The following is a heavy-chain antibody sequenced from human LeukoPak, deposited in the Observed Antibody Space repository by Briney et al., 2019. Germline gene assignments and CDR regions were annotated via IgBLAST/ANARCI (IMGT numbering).Heavy chain of an antibody. D-gene: IGHD6-13*01. J-gene: IGHJ6*03. CDR2: TSESGGST. Sequence: GGSLRLSCEASGFTFSSYAMGWVRQAPGKGLEWVSVTSESGGSTHYADSVKGRFTISRDNAKNSLYLQMNSLRAEDTAVYYCARDRYSTHRDYYYYYMDVWGKGTTVTVSS. CDR1: GFTFSSYA. V-gene: IGHV3-23*01. CDR3: ARDRYSTHRDYYYYYMDV.